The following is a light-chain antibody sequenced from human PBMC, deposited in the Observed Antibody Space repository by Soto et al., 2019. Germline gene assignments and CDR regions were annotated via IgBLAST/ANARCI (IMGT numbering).Light chain of an antibody. V-gene: IGLV2-14*01. CDR1: SSDVGSYNS. Sequence: QSALTQPASVSGSPGQSITISCTGTSSDVGSYNSVSWYQQHPGKAPKLMIYGVSTRPSGVSNRFSGSKSGNTASLTITGLQAEDEADYYCSSYTGGACWVFGGGTKLTVL. J-gene: IGLJ3*02. CDR3: SSYTGGACWV. CDR2: GVS.